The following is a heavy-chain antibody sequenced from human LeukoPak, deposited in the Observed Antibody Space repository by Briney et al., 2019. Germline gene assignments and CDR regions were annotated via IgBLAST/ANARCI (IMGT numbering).Heavy chain of an antibody. Sequence: ASVKVSCKASGYTFTGYYMHWVRQAPGQGLEWMGWINPNSGGTNYAQKFQGRVTMTSDTSISTTYMDLSRLSSDDTAVYYCARWYYDSSAHSDYWGQGTLVTVSS. CDR2: INPNSGGT. D-gene: IGHD3-22*01. V-gene: IGHV1-2*02. CDR3: ARWYYDSSAHSDY. CDR1: GYTFTGYY. J-gene: IGHJ4*02.